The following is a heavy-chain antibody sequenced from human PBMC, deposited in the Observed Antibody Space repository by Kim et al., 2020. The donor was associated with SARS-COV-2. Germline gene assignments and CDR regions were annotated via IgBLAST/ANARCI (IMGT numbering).Heavy chain of an antibody. V-gene: IGHV4-4*07. D-gene: IGHD6-19*01. CDR3: ARQVAGTDRRFDY. CDR2: IHASGST. Sequence: SETLSLICTVSGGSFSSYRWSWIRQSAGKGLEWIGRIHASGSTNYNPSLKSRLTMSVDASQHKMSLKLSSVTAADTAMYYCARQVAGTDRRFDYWGQGILVTVSS. CDR1: GGSFSSYR. J-gene: IGHJ4*02.